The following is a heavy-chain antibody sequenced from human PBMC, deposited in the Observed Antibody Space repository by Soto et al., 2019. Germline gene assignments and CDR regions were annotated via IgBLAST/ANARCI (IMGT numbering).Heavy chain of an antibody. J-gene: IGHJ6*02. Sequence: QVQLVQSGAEVKKPGASVKVSCKASGYTFTGYYMHWVRQAPGQGLEWMGWINPNSGGTNYAQKFQGRVTMTRDTSISTADMELSRMRSDGAAVYYCARDHRGYCSSTSCYTGGGYYGMDVWGQGTTVTVSS. D-gene: IGHD2-2*02. CDR2: INPNSGGT. V-gene: IGHV1-2*02. CDR1: GYTFTGYY. CDR3: ARDHRGYCSSTSCYTGGGYYGMDV.